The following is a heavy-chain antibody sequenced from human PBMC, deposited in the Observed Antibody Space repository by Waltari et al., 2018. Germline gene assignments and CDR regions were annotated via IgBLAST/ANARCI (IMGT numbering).Heavy chain of an antibody. D-gene: IGHD1-7*01. CDR2: IYSGGTT. J-gene: IGHJ4*02. V-gene: IGHV3-53*01. CDR3: AREAGTTGSEFFDS. CDR1: GFSVSSHY. Sequence: DVQLVESGGGLIQPGGSLRLSCAASGFSVSSHYMGGARQAPGKGREWVSVIYSGGTTYYGDSLRGRFTISRDKSKNTLYLYMSSLRVEDTAVYYCAREAGTTGSEFFDSWGQGTLVTVSS.